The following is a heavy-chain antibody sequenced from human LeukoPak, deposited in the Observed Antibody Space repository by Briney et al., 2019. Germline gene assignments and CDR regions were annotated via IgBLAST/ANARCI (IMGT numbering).Heavy chain of an antibody. CDR1: GGSISSSNW. V-gene: IGHV4-4*02. D-gene: IGHD3-22*01. CDR2: IHHSGST. Sequence: SETLSLTCAVSGGSISSSNWWSWVRQPPGKGLEWIGEIHHSGSTNYNPSLKSRATISVDKSKNQFSLKVSSVTAADTAVYYCARRNYYDSTAYYTNWGQGTLVTVSS. J-gene: IGHJ4*02. CDR3: ARRNYYDSTAYYTN.